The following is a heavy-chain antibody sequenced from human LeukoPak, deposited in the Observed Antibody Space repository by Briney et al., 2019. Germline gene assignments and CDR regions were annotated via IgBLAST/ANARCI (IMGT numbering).Heavy chain of an antibody. D-gene: IGHD3-9*01. V-gene: IGHV4-59*08. CDR2: IYYSGST. Sequence: SETLSLTCTVSGGSISGFYWSWIRQPPGQGLEWVGNIYYSGSTNYNPSFESRVTISVGTSKSHFSLNLTSVTDADTAVYYCARHSTDWYFLDYWGQGTLVTVSS. J-gene: IGHJ4*02. CDR3: ARHSTDWYFLDY. CDR1: GGSISGFY.